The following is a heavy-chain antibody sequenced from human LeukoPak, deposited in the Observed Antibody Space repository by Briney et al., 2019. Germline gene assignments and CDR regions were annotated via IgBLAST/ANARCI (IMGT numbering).Heavy chain of an antibody. D-gene: IGHD6-19*01. Sequence: GGSLRLSCAASGFTFSSYWMSWVRQAPGKGLEWVANIKQDGSEKYYVDSVKGRFTISRDNAKNSLYLQMNSLRAEDTAVYYCARSQARMAVAGTFGYWGQGTLVTVSS. CDR3: ARSQARMAVAGTFGY. J-gene: IGHJ4*02. V-gene: IGHV3-7*01. CDR2: IKQDGSEK. CDR1: GFTFSSYW.